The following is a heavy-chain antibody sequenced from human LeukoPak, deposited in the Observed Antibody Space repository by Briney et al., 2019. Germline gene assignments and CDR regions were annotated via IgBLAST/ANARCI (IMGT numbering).Heavy chain of an antibody. CDR1: GGSFSGYY. V-gene: IGHV4-34*01. CDR3: ARIYDFWSGYRHYYYYYGMDV. D-gene: IGHD3-3*01. CDR2: INHSGST. Sequence: PSETLSLTCAVYGGSFSGYYWSWIRQPPGKGLEWIGEINHSGSTNYNPSLKSRVTISVDPSKNQFSLKLSSVTAADTAVYYCARIYDFWSGYRHYYYYYGMDVWGQGTTVTVSS. J-gene: IGHJ6*02.